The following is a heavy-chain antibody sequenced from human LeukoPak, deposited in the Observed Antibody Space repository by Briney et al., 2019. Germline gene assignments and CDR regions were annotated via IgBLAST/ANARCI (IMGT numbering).Heavy chain of an antibody. CDR3: ARVRYGAAHFDY. V-gene: IGHV3-21*01. CDR2: ISSSSSYI. J-gene: IGHJ4*02. D-gene: IGHD6-6*01. Sequence: PGGSLRLSCAASGFTFSSYSMNWVRQAPGKGLEWVSSISSSSSYIYYADSVKGRFTISRDNAKTSLYLQMNSLRAEDTAVYYCARVRYGAAHFDYWGQGTLVTVSS. CDR1: GFTFSSYS.